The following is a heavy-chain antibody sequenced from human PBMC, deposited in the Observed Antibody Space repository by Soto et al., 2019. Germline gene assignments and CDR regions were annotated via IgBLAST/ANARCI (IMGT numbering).Heavy chain of an antibody. D-gene: IGHD3-10*01. V-gene: IGHV4-59*08. CDR3: ARHVMVRENWFDP. J-gene: IGHJ5*02. Sequence: QVQLQESGPGLVKPSETLSLTCTVSGGSISSYYWSWIRQPPGKGLEWIGYIYHSGSTNYNPSLKSRVTISVDTSKNQFSLKLSSVTAADTAVYYCARHVMVRENWFDPWGQGTLVTVSS. CDR1: GGSISSYY. CDR2: IYHSGST.